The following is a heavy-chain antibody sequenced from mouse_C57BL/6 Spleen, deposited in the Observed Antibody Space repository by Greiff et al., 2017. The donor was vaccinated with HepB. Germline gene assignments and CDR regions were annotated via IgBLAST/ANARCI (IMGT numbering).Heavy chain of an antibody. CDR2: IYPGDGDT. CDR3: ARSPITTVVAEDFDY. V-gene: IGHV1-80*01. D-gene: IGHD1-1*01. CDR1: GYAFSSYW. Sequence: QVQLQQSGAELVKPGASVKISCKASGYAFSSYWMNWVKQRPGKGLEWIGQIYPGDGDTNYNGKFKGKATLTADKSSSTAYMQLSSLTSEDSAVYFCARSPITTVVAEDFDYWGQGTTLTVSS. J-gene: IGHJ2*01.